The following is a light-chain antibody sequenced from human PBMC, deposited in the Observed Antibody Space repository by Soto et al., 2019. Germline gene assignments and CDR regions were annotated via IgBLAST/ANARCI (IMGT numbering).Light chain of an antibody. CDR1: SSDVGGYNY. V-gene: IGLV2-14*01. CDR3: SSYTGRSTDI. J-gene: IGLJ1*01. Sequence: QSVLTQPPSVSGSPGQSITISCTGTSSDVGGYNYVSWYQQHPGKAPKILIYEVSRRPSGVSNRFSGSKSGNTASLTISGLQGEDEGDYYCSSYTGRSTDIFGTGTKLTVL. CDR2: EVS.